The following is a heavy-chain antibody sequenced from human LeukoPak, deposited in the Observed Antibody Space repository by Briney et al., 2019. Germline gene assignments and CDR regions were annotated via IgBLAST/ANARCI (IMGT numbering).Heavy chain of an antibody. V-gene: IGHV4-59*01. CDR3: ARFSSGCSTSSCYLTY. CDR2: IYYSGST. CDR1: GGSISSYY. D-gene: IGHD2-2*01. Sequence: PSETLSLTCTVSGGSISSYYWSWIRQPPGKGLEWIGYIYYSGSTNYNPSLKSRVTISVDTSKNQFSLTLSSVTAADTAVYYCARFSSGCSTSSCYLTYWGQGTLVTVS. J-gene: IGHJ4*02.